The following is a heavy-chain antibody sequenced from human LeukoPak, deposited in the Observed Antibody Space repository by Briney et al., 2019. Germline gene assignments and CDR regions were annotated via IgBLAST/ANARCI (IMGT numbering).Heavy chain of an antibody. J-gene: IGHJ3*02. CDR2: INAGNANT. Sequence: ASVKVSCKASGYTFTNYAMNWVRQAPGQRLEWMGWINAGNANTQYSQRFQGRVPITRDTSVYTAYMELSSLRSEDTAVYYCAREYLWGHTHRGDSFDIWGQGTMVTVSS. V-gene: IGHV1-3*01. CDR3: AREYLWGHTHRGDSFDI. CDR1: GYTFTNYA. D-gene: IGHD3-16*01.